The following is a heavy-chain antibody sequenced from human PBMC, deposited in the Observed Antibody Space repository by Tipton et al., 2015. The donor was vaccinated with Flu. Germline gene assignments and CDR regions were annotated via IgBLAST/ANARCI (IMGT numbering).Heavy chain of an antibody. V-gene: IGHV4-38-2*02. CDR3: ARAIRAAYYFDC. J-gene: IGHJ4*02. Sequence: TLSLTCTVSGYSISSGYYWGWIRQPPGKGLEWIGSIYHSGSTYYNPSLKSRVTISVDTSKNQFSLKLSSVTAADTAVYYCARAIRAAYYFDCWGQGTLVTVSS. D-gene: IGHD6-25*01. CDR1: GYSISSGYY. CDR2: IYHSGST.